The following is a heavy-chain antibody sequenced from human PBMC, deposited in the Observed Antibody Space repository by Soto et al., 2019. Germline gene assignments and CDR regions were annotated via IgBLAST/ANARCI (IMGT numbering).Heavy chain of an antibody. V-gene: IGHV1-2*02. CDR3: ARDLRCSSTSCYGYYYGMDV. D-gene: IGHD2-2*01. CDR1: GYTFTGYY. J-gene: IGHJ6*02. CDR2: INPNSGGT. Sequence: ASVKVSCKASGYTFTGYYMHWVRQAPGQGLEWMGWINPNSGGTNYAQKFQGRVTMTRDTSISTAYMELSSLRSEDTAVYYCARDLRCSSTSCYGYYYGMDVWGQGTTVTVS.